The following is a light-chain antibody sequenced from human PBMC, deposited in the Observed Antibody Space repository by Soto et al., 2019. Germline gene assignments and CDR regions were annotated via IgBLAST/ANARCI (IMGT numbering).Light chain of an antibody. Sequence: QSVLTQPASVSGSPGQSITISCTATSSDAGGYKFVSWYQQHPGKAPKVMIYEDSKRPSGVSYRFSGSKSGNTASLTISGLQAEDAADYHCCSDASGSTYLVFGGGTKLTVL. CDR3: CSDASGSTYLV. J-gene: IGLJ3*02. V-gene: IGLV2-23*01. CDR2: EDS. CDR1: SSDAGGYKF.